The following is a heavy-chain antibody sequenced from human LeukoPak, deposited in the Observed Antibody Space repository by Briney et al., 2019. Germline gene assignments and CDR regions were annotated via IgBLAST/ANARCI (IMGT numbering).Heavy chain of an antibody. V-gene: IGHV3-11*01. Sequence: GGSLRLSCAASGFTFSDYSMNWIRQAPGKGLEWVSYISTSGSSIYYADSVKGRFTISRDNAKNSLYLQMNSLRADDTAVYCCARDEGQQFDYWGQGTLVTVSS. J-gene: IGHJ4*02. CDR1: GFTFSDYS. CDR2: ISTSGSSI. D-gene: IGHD6-13*01. CDR3: ARDEGQQFDY.